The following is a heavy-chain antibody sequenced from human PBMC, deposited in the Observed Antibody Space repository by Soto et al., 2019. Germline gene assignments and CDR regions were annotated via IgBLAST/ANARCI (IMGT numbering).Heavy chain of an antibody. V-gene: IGHV4-39*01. J-gene: IGHJ5*02. D-gene: IGHD2-2*01. Sequence: SETLSLTCTVSGGSISSSSFHWGWIRQPPGKGLEWIGSIYYSGSTYYSPSLKSRVTISVDTSKNQFSLKLSSVTAADTAVYYCARQSCSSTSCYSWVSWFDPWGQGTLVTVSS. CDR3: ARQSCSSTSCYSWVSWFDP. CDR2: IYYSGST. CDR1: GGSISSSSFH.